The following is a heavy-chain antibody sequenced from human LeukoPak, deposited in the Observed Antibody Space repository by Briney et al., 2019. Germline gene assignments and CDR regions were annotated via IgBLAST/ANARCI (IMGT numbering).Heavy chain of an antibody. CDR1: DGSVSSSNW. CDR3: ARSFTDNFFFEN. Sequence: SETLSLTCAVSDGSVSSSNWWSWVRQPPGKGLEWIGEIYHSGTTNYHPSLKSRVTISVDKSKNQLSLNLSSVTAADTAVYYCARSFTDNFFFENWGQGTLVTVSS. V-gene: IGHV4-4*02. D-gene: IGHD1-1*01. CDR2: IYHSGTT. J-gene: IGHJ4*02.